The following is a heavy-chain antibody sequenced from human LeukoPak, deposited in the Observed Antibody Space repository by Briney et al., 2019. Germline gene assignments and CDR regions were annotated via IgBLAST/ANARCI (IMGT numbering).Heavy chain of an antibody. V-gene: IGHV3-30-3*01. CDR1: GFTFSSYS. Sequence: GGSLRLSCAASGFTFSSYSMHWVRQAPGKGLEWVAVISYDGSNKYYADSVKGRFTISRGNSKNTLYLQMNSLRAEDTAVYYCARELLGWLQVPGAFDIWGQGTMVTVSS. CDR2: ISYDGSNK. J-gene: IGHJ3*02. D-gene: IGHD5-24*01. CDR3: ARELLGWLQVPGAFDI.